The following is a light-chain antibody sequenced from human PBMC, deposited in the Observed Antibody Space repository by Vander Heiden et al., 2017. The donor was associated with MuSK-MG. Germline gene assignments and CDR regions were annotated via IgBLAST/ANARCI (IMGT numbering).Light chain of an antibody. CDR1: SSNIGANY. CDR2: DDK. J-gene: IGLJ1*01. CDR3: GTWDTSLGVGFV. V-gene: IGLV1-51*01. Sequence: QSVLTQPPSVSAAPGQRVTISCSGSSSNIGANYVSWYQQLPGTAPKLLIYDDKDRPSGIPDRFSGSKSGTSAILAITGLQTGDEADYYCGTWDTSLGVGFVLGTGTKVTVL.